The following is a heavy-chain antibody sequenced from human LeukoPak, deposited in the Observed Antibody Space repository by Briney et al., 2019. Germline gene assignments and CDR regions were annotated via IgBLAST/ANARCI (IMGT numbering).Heavy chain of an antibody. V-gene: IGHV3-23*01. CDR3: ARGRDCSGGSCYSGHYYYYMDV. J-gene: IGHJ6*03. CDR2: SSGNGGST. D-gene: IGHD2-15*01. Sequence: GGSLRLSCAASGFTFSSYGMSWVRQAPGKGLEWVSVSSGNGGSTYYADSVKGRFTISRDNAKNSLYLQMNSLRAEDTAVYYCARGRDCSGGSCYSGHYYYYMDVWGKGTTVTVSS. CDR1: GFTFSSYG.